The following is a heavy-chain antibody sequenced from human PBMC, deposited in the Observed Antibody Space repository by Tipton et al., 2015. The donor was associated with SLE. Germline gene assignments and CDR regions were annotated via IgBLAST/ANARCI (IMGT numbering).Heavy chain of an antibody. V-gene: IGHV1-69*01. J-gene: IGHJ5*02. Sequence: QSGAEVKKPGASVKVSCKASGYSFNTYAVSWVRQAPGKGLEWMGETTPMFERTKYAQKFQGRVTITADESTSTAYMELRSLRSEDTAVYFCARVSTTNNWFDPWGQGTLVTISS. CDR2: TTPMFERT. D-gene: IGHD1-1*01. CDR3: ARVSTTNNWFDP. CDR1: GYSFNTYA.